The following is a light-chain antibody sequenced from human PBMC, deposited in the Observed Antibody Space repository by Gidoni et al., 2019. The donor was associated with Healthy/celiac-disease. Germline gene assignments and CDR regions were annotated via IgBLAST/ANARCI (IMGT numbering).Light chain of an antibody. CDR1: SSDVGSYNL. V-gene: IGLV2-23*01. Sequence: QSALTQPASVSGSPGQSITISCTGTSSDVGSYNLVSWYQQPPGKAPKLMIYEGSKRPSGVSNRFSGSQSGNTASLTLSGLQAEDEADYYCCSYAGSLVFGGGTKLTVL. J-gene: IGLJ2*01. CDR2: EGS. CDR3: CSYAGSLV.